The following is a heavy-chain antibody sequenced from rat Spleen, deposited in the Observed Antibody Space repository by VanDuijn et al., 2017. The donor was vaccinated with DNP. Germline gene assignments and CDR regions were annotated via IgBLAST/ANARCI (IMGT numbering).Heavy chain of an antibody. Sequence: EVQLVESGGGLVQPGRSLKLSCAASGFTFSDYNMAWVRQAPKKGLEWVATIINDGSNTYYRDSVKGRFTISRDNAKSSLSLQMSSLKSEDTATYYCARWGTYFDYWGQGVMVTVSS. V-gene: IGHV5S10*01. CDR1: GFTFSDYN. CDR3: ARWGTYFDY. D-gene: IGHD1-12*02. J-gene: IGHJ2*01. CDR2: IINDGSNT.